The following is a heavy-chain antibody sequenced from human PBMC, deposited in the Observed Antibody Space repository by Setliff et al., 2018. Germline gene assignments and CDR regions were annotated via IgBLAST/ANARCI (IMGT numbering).Heavy chain of an antibody. V-gene: IGHV4-61*09. CDR1: GASLNSGTYY. CDR3: ARVTGFFYVDA. Sequence: LSLTCTVSGASLNSGTYYWGWIRQPPGKGLEWIGHTHTSGRTNYNPSLKSRVTISVDTSKNQFSLRLTSVTAADTAVYYCARVTGFFYVDAWGKGTTVTVSS. CDR2: THTSGRT. J-gene: IGHJ6*03. D-gene: IGHD3-3*01.